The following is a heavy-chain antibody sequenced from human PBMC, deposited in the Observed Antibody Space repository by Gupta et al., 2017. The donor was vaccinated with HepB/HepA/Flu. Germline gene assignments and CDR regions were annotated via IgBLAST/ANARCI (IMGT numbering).Heavy chain of an antibody. V-gene: IGHV4-30-4*01. CDR2: IHHSGVA. J-gene: IGHJ5*02. CDR1: SGPINSGYYY. D-gene: IGHD2-15*01. Sequence: QVQLQESGPGLVKPSQTLSLNCTVSSGPINSGYYYWRWIRQPPGKGLEWIGYIHHSGVAFYNPSLKRRVVISGDTSTNQFSLNLNSVTAADTAIYYCARYSRLASNWFDPWGQGILVTVSS. CDR3: ARYSRLASNWFDP.